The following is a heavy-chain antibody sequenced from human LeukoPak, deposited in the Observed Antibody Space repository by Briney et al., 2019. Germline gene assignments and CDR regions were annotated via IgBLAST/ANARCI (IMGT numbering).Heavy chain of an antibody. Sequence: PGGSLRLSCAASGFTFSSYEMNWVRQAPGKGLEWVAFIRADGNNKYYADSVKGRFTISRDNSQNTLYLQMNSLRPEDTAVYYCVRDFEWGFDYWGQGTLVTVSS. D-gene: IGHD7-27*01. J-gene: IGHJ4*02. CDR1: GFTFSSYE. CDR3: VRDFEWGFDY. CDR2: IRADGNNK. V-gene: IGHV3-30*02.